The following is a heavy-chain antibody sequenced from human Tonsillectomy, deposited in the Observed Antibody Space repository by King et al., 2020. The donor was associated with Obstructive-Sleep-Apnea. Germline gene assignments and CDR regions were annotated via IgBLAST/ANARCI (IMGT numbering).Heavy chain of an antibody. D-gene: IGHD3-22*01. Sequence: VQLVESGGGLVQPGGSLRLSCAASGFTFSSYTMNWVRQAPGKGLEWISFIRSSGSIMFYADSVKGRFTISRDNSKNSLYLQMNRLRAEDTAVYYCARDQPYNSESSGPIDYWGQGTLVTVST. J-gene: IGHJ4*02. V-gene: IGHV3-48*04. CDR2: IRSSGSIM. CDR1: GFTFSSYT. CDR3: ARDQPYNSESSGPIDY.